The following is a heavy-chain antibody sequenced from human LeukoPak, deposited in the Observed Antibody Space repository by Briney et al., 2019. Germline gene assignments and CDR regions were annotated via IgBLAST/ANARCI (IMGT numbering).Heavy chain of an antibody. D-gene: IGHD4-17*01. CDR2: ISGSGGST. J-gene: IGHJ2*01. CDR1: GFTFSSYA. V-gene: IGHV3-23*01. Sequence: PGGSLRLSCAASGFTFSSYAMSWVRQAPGKGLEWVSAISGSGGSTYYADSVKGRFTISRDNSKNTLYLQMNSLRAEDTAVYYCAKFKTDYGDHVIPYWYFDLWGRGTLVTVSS. CDR3: AKFKTDYGDHVIPYWYFDL.